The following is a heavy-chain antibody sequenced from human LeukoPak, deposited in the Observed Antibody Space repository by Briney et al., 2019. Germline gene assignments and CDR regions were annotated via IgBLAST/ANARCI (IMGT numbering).Heavy chain of an antibody. V-gene: IGHV3-64D*09. CDR2: ISSNGGST. CDR3: VKGESAAWSRENFDY. D-gene: IGHD6-13*01. Sequence: GGSLRLSCSASGFTFSSYAMHWVRQAPGKGLEYVSAISSNGGSTYYADSVKGRFTISRDNSKNTPYLQMSSLRAEDTAVYYCVKGESAAWSRENFDYWGQGTLVTVSS. J-gene: IGHJ4*02. CDR1: GFTFSSYA.